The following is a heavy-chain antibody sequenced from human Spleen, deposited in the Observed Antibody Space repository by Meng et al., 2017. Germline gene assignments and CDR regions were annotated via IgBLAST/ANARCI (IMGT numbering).Heavy chain of an antibody. Sequence: KVSCKGSGYSFTSYWIGWVRQMPGKGLEWMGIIYPGDSDTRYSPSFQGQVTISADKSISTAYLQWSSLKASDTAMYYCARRPIGYCGGDCYSGLDYWGQGTLVTVSS. CDR1: GYSFTSYW. V-gene: IGHV5-51*01. D-gene: IGHD2-21*02. CDR3: ARRPIGYCGGDCYSGLDY. CDR2: IYPGDSDT. J-gene: IGHJ4*02.